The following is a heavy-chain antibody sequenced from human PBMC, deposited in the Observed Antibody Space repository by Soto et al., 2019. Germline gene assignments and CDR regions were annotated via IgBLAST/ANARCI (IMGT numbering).Heavy chain of an antibody. CDR3: VRTSLEVAAPTREDY. CDR1: GFTFSSYW. V-gene: IGHV3-74*01. CDR2: INSDGSST. D-gene: IGHD2-15*01. J-gene: IGHJ4*02. Sequence: VGSLRLSCAASGFTFSSYWMHWVRQAPGKGLVWVSRINSDGSSTSYAGSVKGRFTISRDNAKNTLYLQMNSLRAEDTAVYYCVRTSLEVAAPTREDYPGQGSLVPVSS.